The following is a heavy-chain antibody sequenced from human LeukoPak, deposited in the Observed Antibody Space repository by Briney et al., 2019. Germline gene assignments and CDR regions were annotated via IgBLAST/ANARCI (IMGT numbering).Heavy chain of an antibody. CDR1: GNSISSGRYS. J-gene: IGHJ4*02. D-gene: IGHD3-10*01. CDR3: ARGLTMVRGVIGFDY. Sequence: SQTLSLTCTVSGNSISSGRYSWSWIRHPPGKGLEGIGYIFYSGSPYYNPSLKSRLSMSVDTSKNQFSLRLSAVTAADTAVYYCARGLTMVRGVIGFDYWGQGTLVTVSS. CDR2: IFYSGSP. V-gene: IGHV4-30-4*07.